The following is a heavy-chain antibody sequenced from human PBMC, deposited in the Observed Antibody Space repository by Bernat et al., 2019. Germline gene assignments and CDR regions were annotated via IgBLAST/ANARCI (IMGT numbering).Heavy chain of an antibody. V-gene: IGHV3-30*02. CDR1: GFTFSSYG. Sequence: QVQLVESGGGVVQPGGSLRLSCAASGFTFSSYGMHWVRQAPSKGLEWVAFIRYDGSNKYYADSVKGRFTISRDNSKNTLYLQMNSLRAEDTAVYYCAKKIVVVVAATPDDAFDIWGQGTMVTVSS. D-gene: IGHD2-15*01. CDR2: IRYDGSNK. J-gene: IGHJ3*02. CDR3: AKKIVVVVAATPDDAFDI.